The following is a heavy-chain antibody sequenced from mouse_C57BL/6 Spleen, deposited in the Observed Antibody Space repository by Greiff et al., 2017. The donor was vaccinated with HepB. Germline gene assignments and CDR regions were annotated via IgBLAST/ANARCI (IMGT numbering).Heavy chain of an antibody. D-gene: IGHD1-1*01. Sequence: QVQLQQSGPELVKPGASVKISCKASGYAFSSSWMNWVKQRPGKGLEWIGRNYPGDGDTNYNGKFKGKATLTADKYSSTAYMQLSSLTSEDSAVYVCATTVDWYFDVWGTGTTVTVSS. CDR1: GYAFSSSW. V-gene: IGHV1-82*01. J-gene: IGHJ1*03. CDR2: NYPGDGDT. CDR3: ATTVDWYFDV.